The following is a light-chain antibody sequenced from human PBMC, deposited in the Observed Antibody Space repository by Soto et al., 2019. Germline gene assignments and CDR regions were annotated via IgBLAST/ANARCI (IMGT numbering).Light chain of an antibody. CDR1: QSVSSSY. CDR2: GAS. Sequence: EILLTQSPATPSLSPGERATPSCRASQSVSSSYLAWYQQKPGQAPRLLIYGASSRATGIPDRFSGSGSGTDFTLTISRLEPEDFAVYYCQQYGSSPWTFGQGTKVDIK. CDR3: QQYGSSPWT. J-gene: IGKJ1*01. V-gene: IGKV3-20*01.